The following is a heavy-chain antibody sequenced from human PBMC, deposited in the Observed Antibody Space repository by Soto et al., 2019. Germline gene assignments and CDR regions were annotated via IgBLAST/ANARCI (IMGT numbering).Heavy chain of an antibody. J-gene: IGHJ5*02. CDR3: ASSLYDFWSGYPFDP. D-gene: IGHD3-3*01. CDR1: GYTFTGYY. Sequence: ASVKVSCKASGYTFTGYYMHWVRQAPGQGLEWMGWINPNSGGTNYAQKFQGRVTMTRDTSISTAYMELSRLRSDDTAVYYCASSLYDFWSGYPFDPWGQGTMVTVSS. CDR2: INPNSGGT. V-gene: IGHV1-2*02.